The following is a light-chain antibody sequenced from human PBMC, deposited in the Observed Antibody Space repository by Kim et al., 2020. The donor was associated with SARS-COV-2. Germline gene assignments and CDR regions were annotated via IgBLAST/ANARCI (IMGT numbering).Light chain of an antibody. J-gene: IGKJ1*01. CDR3: KQYETYWT. CDR1: QSVDGW. V-gene: IGKV1-5*03. Sequence: DIQMTQSPSTLSAFVGDRVTMTCRASQSVDGWLAWYQQKPGKAPRLLIYQASKLANGVPSRFSGSGSRTDFTLTVTNLQSDDSAVYYCKQYETYWTFGPGTKVDIK. CDR2: QAS.